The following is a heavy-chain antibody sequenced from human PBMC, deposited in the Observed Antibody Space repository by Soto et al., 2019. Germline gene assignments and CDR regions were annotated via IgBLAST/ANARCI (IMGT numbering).Heavy chain of an antibody. Sequence: EVQLLESGGGLVQPGGSLRLSCAASGFTFSSYAMSWVRQAPGKGLEWVSAISGSGGSTYYADSVKGRFTITRDNSKNRLYLQMNSLRAEDTAVYYGARHEGGVTMVRGVIVSDYHYMDVWGKGTAVTVSS. D-gene: IGHD3-10*01. CDR1: GFTFSSYA. CDR2: ISGSGGST. CDR3: ARHEGGVTMVRGVIVSDYHYMDV. J-gene: IGHJ6*03. V-gene: IGHV3-23*01.